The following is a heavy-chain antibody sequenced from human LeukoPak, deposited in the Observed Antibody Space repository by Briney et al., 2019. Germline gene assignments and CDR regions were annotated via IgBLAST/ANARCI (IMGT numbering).Heavy chain of an antibody. V-gene: IGHV3-48*01. CDR3: AKSTRAVMAMMDV. J-gene: IGHJ6*04. Sequence: GGSLRLSCAASGFTFSSYGMTWVRQAPGKGLEWVSYISSSSSTIYYADSVKGRFTISRDNAKNSLYLQLNSLRAEDTAVYFCAKSTRAVMAMMDVWGKGTTVTVSS. CDR1: GFTFSSYG. CDR2: ISSSSSTI. D-gene: IGHD3-16*01.